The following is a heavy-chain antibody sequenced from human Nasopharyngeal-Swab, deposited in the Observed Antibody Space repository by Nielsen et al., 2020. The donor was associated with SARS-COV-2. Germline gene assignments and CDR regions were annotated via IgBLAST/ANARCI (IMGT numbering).Heavy chain of an antibody. D-gene: IGHD6-6*01. CDR1: GGSFSGSY. Sequence: SQTLSLTCGVNGGSFSGSYWTWIRQPPGKGLEWIGEINYSGSTNYNSSLKSRVTILVDRSKNQFSLNVTSMTAADTAVYYCARGRSRRWFDPWGQGTLVTVSS. CDR2: INYSGST. CDR3: ARGRSRRWFDP. J-gene: IGHJ5*02. V-gene: IGHV4-34*01.